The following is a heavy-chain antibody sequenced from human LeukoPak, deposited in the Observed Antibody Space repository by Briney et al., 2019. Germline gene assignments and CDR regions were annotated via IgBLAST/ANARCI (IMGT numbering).Heavy chain of an antibody. D-gene: IGHD3-10*02. J-gene: IGHJ6*04. CDR3: AELGITMIGGV. Sequence: GGTLRLSCAASGFTFSSYGMSWVRQAPGKGLEWVSAISGSGGSTYYADSVKGRFTIPRDNSKNTLYLQRNSLRAEDTAVYYCAELGITMIGGVWGKGTTVTISS. CDR1: GFTFSSYG. V-gene: IGHV3-23*01. CDR2: ISGSGGST.